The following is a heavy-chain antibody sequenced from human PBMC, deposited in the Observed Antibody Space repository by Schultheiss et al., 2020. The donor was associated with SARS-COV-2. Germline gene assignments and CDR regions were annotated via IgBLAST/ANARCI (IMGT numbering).Heavy chain of an antibody. CDR3: ARGLQGHHAFDI. V-gene: IGHV3-33*01. CDR1: GFIFSSNG. D-gene: IGHD5-24*01. Sequence: GGSLRLSCAASGFIFSSNGMHWVRQAHYVDSVKGRFTISRDNSKNTLYLQMNSLRAEDTAVYYCARGLQGHHAFDIWGQGTMVTVSS. J-gene: IGHJ3*02.